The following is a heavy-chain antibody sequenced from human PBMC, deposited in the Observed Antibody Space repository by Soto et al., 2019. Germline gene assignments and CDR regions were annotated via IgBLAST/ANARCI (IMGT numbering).Heavy chain of an antibody. D-gene: IGHD3-16*01. CDR2: INLSGSTT. CDR1: GFTFSNYY. CDR3: ARDINVSRAYITGFDY. Sequence: ASVKVSCKASGFTFSNYYIHWVRQAPGQGLQWMGRINLSGSTTIYAQNFQGRISVTRDTSTSTVYMDLRSLGSDDTAIYYCARDINVSRAYITGFDYWGQGSLVTVSS. J-gene: IGHJ4*02. V-gene: IGHV1-46*01.